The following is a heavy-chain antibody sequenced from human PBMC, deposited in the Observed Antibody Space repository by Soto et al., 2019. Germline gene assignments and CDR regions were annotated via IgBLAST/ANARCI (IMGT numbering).Heavy chain of an antibody. V-gene: IGHV3-30*18. Sequence: HPGGSLRLSCAASGFTFSSYGMHWVRQAPGKGLEWVAVISYDGSNKYYADSVKGRFTISRDNSKNTLYLQMNSLRAEDTAVYYCAKGITLGGYEPYYYYGMDVWGQGTTVTVSS. D-gene: IGHD5-12*01. CDR1: GFTFSSYG. CDR2: ISYDGSNK. CDR3: AKGITLGGYEPYYYYGMDV. J-gene: IGHJ6*02.